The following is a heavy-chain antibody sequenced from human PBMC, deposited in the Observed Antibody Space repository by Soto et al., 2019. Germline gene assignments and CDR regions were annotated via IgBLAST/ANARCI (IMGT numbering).Heavy chain of an antibody. CDR1: GFTFSDYY. CDR2: ISSSSSYT. CDR3: ARVISRAGSYWFDP. J-gene: IGHJ5*02. Sequence: GGSLRLSCAASGFTFSDYYMSWIRQAPGKGLEWVSYISSSSSYTNYADSVKGRFTISRDNAKNSLYLQMNSLRAEDTAVYYCARVISRAGSYWFDPWGQGTLVTVSS. D-gene: IGHD3-10*01. V-gene: IGHV3-11*06.